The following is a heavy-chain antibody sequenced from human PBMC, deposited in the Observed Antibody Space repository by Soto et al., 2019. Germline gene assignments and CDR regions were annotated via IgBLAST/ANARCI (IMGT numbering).Heavy chain of an antibody. CDR1: GGTFSSYS. D-gene: IGHD1-26*01. Sequence: SVKVSCKASGGTFSSYSINWVRQAPGQGLEWMGEIIPIFGTANYAQKFQGRVTINADESTSTDYMELSSLRSEDTAVYYCARDGGRHSAGIDYWGQGTLVTVSS. V-gene: IGHV1-69*13. CDR3: ARDGGRHSAGIDY. CDR2: IIPIFGTA. J-gene: IGHJ4*02.